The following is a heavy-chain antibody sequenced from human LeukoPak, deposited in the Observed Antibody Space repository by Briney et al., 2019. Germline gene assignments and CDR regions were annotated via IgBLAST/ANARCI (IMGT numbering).Heavy chain of an antibody. Sequence: SETLSLTCTVSGGSISSSSYYWGWIRQPPGKGLEWIGSIYYSGSTYYNPSLKSRVTISVDTSKNQFSLKLSSVTAADTAVYYCARDMRPAAIAYYYHYMDVWGKGTTVTVSS. V-gene: IGHV4-39*02. D-gene: IGHD2-2*01. J-gene: IGHJ6*03. CDR3: ARDMRPAAIAYYYHYMDV. CDR2: IYYSGST. CDR1: GGSISSSSYY.